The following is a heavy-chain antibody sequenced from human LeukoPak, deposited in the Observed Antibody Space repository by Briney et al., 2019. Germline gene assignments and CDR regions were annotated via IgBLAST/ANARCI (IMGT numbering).Heavy chain of an antibody. V-gene: IGHV3-48*03. CDR1: GFTFSRYE. J-gene: IGHJ4*02. Sequence: GGSLRLSCAASGFTFSRYEMNWVRQAPGKGLEWVSYISRSGDTIYFADSVKGRFTISRDNAKNSLFLQMNSLRAEDTAVYYSAKDRYGYCGHYFDYWGQGTLVTVSS. CDR3: AKDRYGYCGHYFDY. CDR2: ISRSGDTI. D-gene: IGHD4-17*01.